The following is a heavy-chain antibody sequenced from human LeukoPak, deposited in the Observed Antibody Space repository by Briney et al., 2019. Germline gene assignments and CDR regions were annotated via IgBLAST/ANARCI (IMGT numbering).Heavy chain of an antibody. CDR1: GFTFSNYW. V-gene: IGHV3-7*04. D-gene: IGHD3-3*02. CDR2: IKEDGSEK. CDR3: ARDSQHLNFDY. Sequence: GGSLRLSCAASGFTFSNYWMNWVRQAPGKGLEWVANIKEDGSEKFYVDSVKGRFIISRDNAKISLYLQMNSLRAEDTAVYYCARDSQHLNFDYWGQGTLVTVSS. J-gene: IGHJ4*02.